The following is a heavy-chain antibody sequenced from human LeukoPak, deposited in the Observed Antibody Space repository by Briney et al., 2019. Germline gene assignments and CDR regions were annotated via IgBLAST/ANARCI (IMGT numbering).Heavy chain of an antibody. J-gene: IGHJ4*02. CDR2: IRSKAYGGTT. CDR3: TRGSYDSSGYYFDY. CDR1: GFTFGDYA. V-gene: IGHV3-49*04. D-gene: IGHD3-22*01. Sequence: GGSLRLSRTASGFTFGDYAMSWVRQAPGKGLEWVGFIRSKAYGGTTEYAASVKGRFTISRDDSKSIAYLQMNSLKTEDTAVYYCTRGSYDSSGYYFDYWGQGTLVTVSS.